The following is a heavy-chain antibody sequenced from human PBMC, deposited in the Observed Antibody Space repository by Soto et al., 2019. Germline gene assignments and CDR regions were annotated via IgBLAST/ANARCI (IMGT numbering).Heavy chain of an antibody. V-gene: IGHV4-34*01. CDR2: INHSGST. CDR3: ARGGGGSGSYFGY. Sequence: SETLSLTCAVYGGSFSGYYWSWIRQPPGKGLEWIGEINHSGSTNYNPSLKSRVTISVDTSKNQFSLKLSSVTAADTAVYYCARGGGGSGSYFGYWGQGTLVTVSS. D-gene: IGHD3-10*01. J-gene: IGHJ4*02. CDR1: GGSFSGYY.